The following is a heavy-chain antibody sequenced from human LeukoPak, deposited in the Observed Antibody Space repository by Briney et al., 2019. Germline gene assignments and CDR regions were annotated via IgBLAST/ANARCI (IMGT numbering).Heavy chain of an antibody. CDR1: GGSISNYY. CDR3: ARAGQFIAARPITFDY. D-gene: IGHD6-6*01. CDR2: IYYSGST. Sequence: SETLSLTCTVSGGSISNYYWSWIRQPPGKGLEWIGYIYYSGSTCHNPSLKSRVTISVDTSKNQFSLKLSSVTAADTAVYYCARAGQFIAARPITFDYWGQGTLVTVSS. V-gene: IGHV4-59*01. J-gene: IGHJ4*02.